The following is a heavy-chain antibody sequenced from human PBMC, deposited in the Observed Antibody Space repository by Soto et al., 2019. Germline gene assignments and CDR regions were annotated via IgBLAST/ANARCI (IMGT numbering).Heavy chain of an antibody. CDR2: LFSGGAT. D-gene: IGHD6-13*01. CDR3: ARQSAAGIYYYSYYGMDV. J-gene: IGHJ6*02. V-gene: IGHV4-39*01. Sequence: SETLSLTCNVSGDSISGSSFYWGWIRQPPGEGLEWVASLFSGGATHYNPSLKSRVSVSVDMSRNQFSLNLNSVTAADTAVYYCARQSAAGIYYYSYYGMDVWGQGTTVTVSS. CDR1: GDSISGSSFY.